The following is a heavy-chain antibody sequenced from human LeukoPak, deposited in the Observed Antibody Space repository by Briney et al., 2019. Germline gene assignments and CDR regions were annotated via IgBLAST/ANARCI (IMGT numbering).Heavy chain of an antibody. J-gene: IGHJ3*02. CDR2: ISGSGGST. CDR3: ARSTYYYDSSGYYRKTPAIFNAFDI. V-gene: IGHV3-23*01. D-gene: IGHD3-22*01. Sequence: GGSLRLSCAASGFTFSSYGMSWVRQAPGKGLEWVSAISGSGGSTYYADSVKGRFTISRDNSKNTLYLQMNSLRAEDTAVYYCARSTYYYDSSGYYRKTPAIFNAFDIWGQGTMVTVSS. CDR1: GFTFSSYG.